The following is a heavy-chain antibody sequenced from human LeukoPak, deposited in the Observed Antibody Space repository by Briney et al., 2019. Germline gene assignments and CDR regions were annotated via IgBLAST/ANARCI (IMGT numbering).Heavy chain of an antibody. CDR2: ISSSGATI. CDR3: ARGGWELLF. D-gene: IGHD1-26*01. Sequence: PGGSLRLSCAASTSDFSDYYMSWIRQAPGKGLEWVSYISSSGATIYYADSVKGRFTISRDNAENSVNLQMNSLRAGDTAVYYCARGGWELLFWGQGTLVTVSS. J-gene: IGHJ4*02. V-gene: IGHV3-11*04. CDR1: TSDFSDYY.